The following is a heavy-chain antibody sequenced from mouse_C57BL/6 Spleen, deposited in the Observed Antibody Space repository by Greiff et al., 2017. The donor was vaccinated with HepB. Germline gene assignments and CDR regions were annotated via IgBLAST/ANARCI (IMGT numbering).Heavy chain of an antibody. J-gene: IGHJ3*01. CDR2: IDPSDSYT. Sequence: QVQLQQPGAELVMPGASVKLSCTASGYTFTSYWMHWVKQRPGQGLEWIGEIDPSDSYTNYNQKFQGKSTLTVDKSSSTAYMQLSSLTSEDSAVYYCARLGGSSYAWFAYWGQGTLVTVSA. CDR3: ARLGGSSYAWFAY. CDR1: GYTFTSYW. D-gene: IGHD1-1*01. V-gene: IGHV1-69*01.